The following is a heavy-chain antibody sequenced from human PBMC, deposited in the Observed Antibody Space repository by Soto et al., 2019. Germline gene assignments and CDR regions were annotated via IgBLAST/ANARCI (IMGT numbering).Heavy chain of an antibody. V-gene: IGHV1-69*13. CDR1: GGTCSSYA. J-gene: IGHJ6*02. D-gene: IGHD3-22*01. CDR2: IIPIFGTA. CDR3: ARDQSLTPNYYDSSGYYPSSYYYYGMDV. Sequence: SVKVSCKASGGTCSSYAISWVLQAPGQGLEWMGGIIPIFGTANYAQKFQGRVTITADESTSTAYMELSSLRSEDTAVYYCARDQSLTPNYYDSSGYYPSSYYYYGMDVWGQGTTVTVSS.